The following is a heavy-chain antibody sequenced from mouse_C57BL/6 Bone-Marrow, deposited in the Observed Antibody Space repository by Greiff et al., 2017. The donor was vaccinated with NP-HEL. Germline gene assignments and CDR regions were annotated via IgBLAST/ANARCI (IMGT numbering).Heavy chain of an antibody. CDR3: ARYNITTAMDY. Sequence: DVMLVESGGGLVQPGGSLSLSCAASGFTFTDYYMSWVRQPPGKALEWLGFIRNKANGYTTEYSASVKGRFTISRDNSQSILYLQMNALRAEDSATYYCARYNITTAMDYWGQGTSVTVSS. D-gene: IGHD1-2*01. J-gene: IGHJ4*01. CDR1: GFTFTDYY. CDR2: IRNKANGYTT. V-gene: IGHV7-3*01.